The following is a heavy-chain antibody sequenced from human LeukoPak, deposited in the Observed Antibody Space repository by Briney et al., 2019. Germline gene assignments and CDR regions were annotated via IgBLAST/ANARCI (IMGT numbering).Heavy chain of an antibody. J-gene: IGHJ3*02. D-gene: IGHD5-12*01. V-gene: IGHV4-39*01. CDR2: IYYSGST. CDR1: GGSISSSSYS. Sequence: NPSETLSLTCTVSGGSISSSSYSWGWIRQPPGKGLEWIGSIYYSGSTYYNPSLKSRVTISVDTSKNQFSLKLSSVTAADTAVYYCARPKVGGYDAFDIWGQGTMVTVSS. CDR3: ARPKVGGYDAFDI.